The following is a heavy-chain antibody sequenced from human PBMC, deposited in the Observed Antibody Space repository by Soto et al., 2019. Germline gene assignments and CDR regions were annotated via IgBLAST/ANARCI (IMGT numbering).Heavy chain of an antibody. Sequence: LRLSCAASGFTFSSYSMNWVRQAPGKGLEWVSYISSSSSTIYYADSVKGRFTISRDNAKNSLYLQMNSLRDEDTAVYYCASYYYDSSGYYRGYYYGMDVWGQGTTVTVSS. D-gene: IGHD3-22*01. J-gene: IGHJ6*02. V-gene: IGHV3-48*02. CDR1: GFTFSSYS. CDR2: ISSSSSTI. CDR3: ASYYYDSSGYYRGYYYGMDV.